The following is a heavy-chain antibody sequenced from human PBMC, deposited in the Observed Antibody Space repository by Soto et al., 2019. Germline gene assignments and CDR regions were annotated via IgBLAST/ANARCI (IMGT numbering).Heavy chain of an antibody. CDR1: GDSISGGGYY. CDR2: IYYTGSS. J-gene: IGHJ4*02. V-gene: IGHV4-31*03. Sequence: QVQLLESGPGLVKPSQTLSLTCTVSGDSISGGGYYWSWIRQHPGQGLEWIGHIYYTGSSYYNPSPQRRFAISFATPHTQFSLRLSSVTPAAPAVYYCASPAVLCAPAASFASWGQATLVTVSS. D-gene: IGHD6-25*01. CDR3: ASPAVLCAPAASFAS.